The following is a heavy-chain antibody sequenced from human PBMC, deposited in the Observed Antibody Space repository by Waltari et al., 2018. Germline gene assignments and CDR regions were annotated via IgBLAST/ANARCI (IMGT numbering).Heavy chain of an antibody. CDR3: AKGGIEARLTDY. V-gene: IGHV3-23*04. CDR1: GFPFSTHN. CDR2: NDVSTGAS. Sequence: EVHLVESGGGLVQPGGSLRLTWAASGFPFSTHNMGWRRQAPGKGLEWVSINDVSTGASHYADSVKGRFSISRDNPKNTLYLQMNSLRAEDTAVYYCAKGGIEARLTDYWGQGTLVTVSS. J-gene: IGHJ4*02. D-gene: IGHD5-12*01.